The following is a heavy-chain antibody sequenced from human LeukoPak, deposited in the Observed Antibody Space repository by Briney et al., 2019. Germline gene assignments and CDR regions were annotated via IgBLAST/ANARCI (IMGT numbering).Heavy chain of an antibody. D-gene: IGHD3-3*01. J-gene: IGHJ4*02. Sequence: SETLSLTCTVSGGSISSSSYYWGWIRQPPGQGLEWIGSINYSGSTYYNPYLKSRLTIPVDTSKNHFSLKLSSVTAADTAVYYCASRVYYDFWSGFQSDYWGQGTLVTVSS. V-gene: IGHV4-39*01. CDR2: INYSGST. CDR3: ASRVYYDFWSGFQSDY. CDR1: GGSISSSSYY.